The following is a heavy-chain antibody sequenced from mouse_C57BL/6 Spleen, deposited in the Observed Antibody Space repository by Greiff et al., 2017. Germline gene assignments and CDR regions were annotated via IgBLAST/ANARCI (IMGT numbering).Heavy chain of an antibody. Sequence: QVQLQQPGAELVMPGASVKLSCKASGYTFTSYWMHWVKQRHGQGLEWIGEIDPSDSYTNYNQKFTGKATLTVDKSSSTAYMQLSSLTSEDSAVYYCARLLRYFDYWGQGTTRTVSS. J-gene: IGHJ2*01. CDR2: IDPSDSYT. D-gene: IGHD1-1*01. CDR1: GYTFTSYW. CDR3: ARLLRYFDY. V-gene: IGHV1-69*01.